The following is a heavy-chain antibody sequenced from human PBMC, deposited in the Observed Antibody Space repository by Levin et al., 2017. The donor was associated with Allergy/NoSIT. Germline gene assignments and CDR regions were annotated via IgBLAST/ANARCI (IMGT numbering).Heavy chain of an antibody. V-gene: IGHV1-69*08. CDR3: ARSVDTTTGTADWGFLSPYYYYMDV. D-gene: IGHD5-18*01. CDR2: VIPILGTA. CDR1: GDTFTKYT. J-gene: IGHJ6*03. Sequence: KISCKASGDTFTKYTFSWVRQAPGQGLEWMGRVIPILGTASYARSFQGRITIKAVISTNTTYLDLGSLTSEDTAVYFCARSVDTTTGTADWGFLSPYYYYMDVWGEGTTVTVSS.